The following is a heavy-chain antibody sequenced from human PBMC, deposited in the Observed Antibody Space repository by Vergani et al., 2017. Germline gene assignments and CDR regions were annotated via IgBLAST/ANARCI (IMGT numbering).Heavy chain of an antibody. CDR2: IDWDDDK. CDR1: GFSLNTRGVS. Sequence: QITLKESGPTLVKPTQTLTLTCTFSGFSLNTRGVSVAWIRQPPGKALEWLARIDWDDDKYYSTSLKTRLTISKDTSKNQVVLTMTNMDPVDTATYYCARTNLGYGMDVWGQGTTVTVSS. J-gene: IGHJ6*02. V-gene: IGHV2-70*12. CDR3: ARTNLGYGMDV.